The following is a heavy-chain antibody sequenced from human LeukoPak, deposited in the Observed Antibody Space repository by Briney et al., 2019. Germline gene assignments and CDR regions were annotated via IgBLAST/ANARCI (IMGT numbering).Heavy chain of an antibody. CDR1: GYRFTSYW. D-gene: IGHD2-2*01. CDR2: IYPGDART. V-gene: IGHV5-51*01. CDR3: ACRDLTSTWSYP. J-gene: IGHJ5*02. Sequence: GESLEISFKGVGYRFTSYWIGWGRRRPGKGMAWMGVIYPGDARTRYNPSFQGQVTISVGKSISTAYLQWVSLKASDTAIYYCACRDLTSTWSYPWGQGTLVTVSS.